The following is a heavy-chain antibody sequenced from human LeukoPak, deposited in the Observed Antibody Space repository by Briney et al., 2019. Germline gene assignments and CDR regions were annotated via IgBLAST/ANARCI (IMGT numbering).Heavy chain of an antibody. CDR2: ITHSGST. V-gene: IGHV4-34*01. CDR3: ARGLQGRY. J-gene: IGHJ4*02. Sequence: SETLSLTCADYGGSFSGYNWSWIRPPPGKGLEWIGEITHSGSTNYIPPLKSRATISVDTSKNQFSLKLSSVTAADTAVYYCARGLQGRYWGEGTLVSVS. CDR1: GGSFSGYN.